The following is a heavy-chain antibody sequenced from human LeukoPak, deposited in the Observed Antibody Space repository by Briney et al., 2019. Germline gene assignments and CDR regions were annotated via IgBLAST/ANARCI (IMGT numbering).Heavy chain of an antibody. J-gene: IGHJ4*02. CDR2: ISHRGGRT. D-gene: IGHD4-17*01. CDR3: ATLESVTTFDY. V-gene: IGHV3-23*01. CDR1: GFTYSSYA. Sequence: PGGSLRLSCAVSGFTYSSYAMNWVRQAPGKGLEWVSAISHRGGRTYFADSVKGRFTISRDNAKNTLYLQMNSLRAEDTAVYYCATLESVTTFDYWGQGTLVTVSS.